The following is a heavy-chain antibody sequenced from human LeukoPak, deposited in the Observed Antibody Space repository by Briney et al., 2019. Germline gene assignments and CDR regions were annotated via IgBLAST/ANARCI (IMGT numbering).Heavy chain of an antibody. J-gene: IGHJ4*02. CDR2: INPNSGGA. CDR3: ARGKNYSSAGALVY. V-gene: IGHV1-2*02. Sequence: ASVKVSCRASGYTFTGYYMHWVRQAPGQGLEWMGWINPNSGGANCAQKFQGRVSMTRDTSISTAYMELSSLRSDDTAVYYCARGKNYSSAGALVYWGQGTLVTVSS. CDR1: GYTFTGYY. D-gene: IGHD6-25*01.